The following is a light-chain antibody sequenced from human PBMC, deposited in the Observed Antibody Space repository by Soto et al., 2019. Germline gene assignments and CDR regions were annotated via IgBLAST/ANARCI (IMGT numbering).Light chain of an antibody. J-gene: IGLJ2*01. CDR3: QSYDNSLFVV. Sequence: QSVLTQPPSVSGAPGQRVSIYCIGSSSNIGAGYDVHWYQQLPGTAPRLLISGNNNRPSGVPDRFSGSRSGTSASLAITGLQAEDEADYYCQSYDNSLFVVFGGGTKVTVL. CDR1: SSNIGAGYD. CDR2: GNN. V-gene: IGLV1-40*01.